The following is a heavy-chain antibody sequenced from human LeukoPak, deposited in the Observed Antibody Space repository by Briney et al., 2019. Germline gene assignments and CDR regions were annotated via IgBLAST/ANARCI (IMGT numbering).Heavy chain of an antibody. CDR3: ARGRRRPAAAGTIINY. Sequence: SETLSLTCTVSGGSISSSSYYWGWIRQPPGKGLEWIGSIYYSGSTYYNPSLKSRVTISIDTSKNQFSLNLSSVTAADTAVYYCARGRRRPAAAGTIINYWGQGTLVTVSS. J-gene: IGHJ4*02. D-gene: IGHD6-13*01. CDR1: GGSISSSSYY. V-gene: IGHV4-39*01. CDR2: IYYSGST.